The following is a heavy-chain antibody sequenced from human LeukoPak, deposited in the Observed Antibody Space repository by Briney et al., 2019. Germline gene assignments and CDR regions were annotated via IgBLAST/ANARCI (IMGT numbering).Heavy chain of an antibody. CDR3: AREGIAAAGTIESAGAFDI. CDR2: IIPILGIA. V-gene: IGHV1-69*04. CDR1: GGTFSSYA. J-gene: IGHJ3*02. Sequence: PGGSLRLSCAASGGTFSSYAISWVRQAPGQGLEWMGRIIPILGIANYAQKFQGRVTITADKSTSTAYMELSSLRSGDTAVYYCAREGIAAAGTIESAGAFDIWGQGTMVTVSS. D-gene: IGHD6-13*01.